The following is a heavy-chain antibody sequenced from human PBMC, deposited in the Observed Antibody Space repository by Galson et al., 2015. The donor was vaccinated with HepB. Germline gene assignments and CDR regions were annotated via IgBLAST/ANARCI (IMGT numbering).Heavy chain of an antibody. V-gene: IGHV3-15*01. Sequence: SLRLSCAGSGFSCSRLSLTWGGQAPGAGQGIVTRILSRSNGGTTDDAAPVKCRFPISRDDSKDTLYLQMNSLKTEDTAVYYCTTDRPFTGGGVIATWGQGTLVTVSS. D-gene: IGHD3-16*02. CDR2: ILSRSNGGTT. J-gene: IGHJ5*02. CDR1: GFSCSRLS. CDR3: TTDRPFTGGGVIAT.